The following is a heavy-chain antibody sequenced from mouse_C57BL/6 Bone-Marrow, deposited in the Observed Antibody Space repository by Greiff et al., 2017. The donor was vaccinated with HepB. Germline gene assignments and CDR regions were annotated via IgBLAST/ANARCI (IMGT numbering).Heavy chain of an antibody. Sequence: QVQLQQSDAELVKPGASVKISCKVSGYTFTDHTIHWMKQRPEQGLEWIGYIYPRDGSTKYNEKFKGKATLTADKSSSTAYMQLNSLTSEDSAVYFCARERVYDGYSYAMDYWGQGTSVTVSS. D-gene: IGHD2-3*01. V-gene: IGHV1-78*01. J-gene: IGHJ4*01. CDR1: GYTFTDHT. CDR2: IYPRDGST. CDR3: ARERVYDGYSYAMDY.